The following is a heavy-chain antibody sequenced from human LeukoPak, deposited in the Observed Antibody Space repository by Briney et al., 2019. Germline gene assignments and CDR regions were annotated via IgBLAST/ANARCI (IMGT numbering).Heavy chain of an antibody. CDR1: GFTFSNYW. D-gene: IGHD6-13*01. Sequence: GGSLRLSCAASGFTFSNYWMTWVRQAPEKGLERVATIKQDGSEKYYVDSVKGRFTISRDNAKNSLYLQLNGLRAEDTAVYYCTKGGRSSSWYWAYWGQGTLVTVSS. CDR2: IKQDGSEK. V-gene: IGHV3-7*01. J-gene: IGHJ4*02. CDR3: TKGGRSSSWYWAY.